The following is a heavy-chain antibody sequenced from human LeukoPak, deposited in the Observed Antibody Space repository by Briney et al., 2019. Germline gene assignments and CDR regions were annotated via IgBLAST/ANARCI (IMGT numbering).Heavy chain of an antibody. J-gene: IGHJ4*02. Sequence: PGRSLRLSCAASGFTFDDYAMHWVRQAPGKGLEWVSGITWSSSSIGYADSVKGRFTISRDNAKNSLYLQMNSLRAEDTALYYCAKHSSVRAVVATGCFDYWGQETLVTVSS. CDR1: GFTFDDYA. D-gene: IGHD5-12*01. CDR2: ITWSSSSI. CDR3: AKHSSVRAVVATGCFDY. V-gene: IGHV3-9*01.